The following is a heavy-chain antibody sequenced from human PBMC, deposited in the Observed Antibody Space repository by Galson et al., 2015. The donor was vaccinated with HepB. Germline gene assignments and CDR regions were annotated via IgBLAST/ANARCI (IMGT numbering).Heavy chain of an antibody. J-gene: IGHJ4*02. V-gene: IGHV3-23*01. Sequence: SLRLSCAASGFTFSNYAITWVRQAPGQGLEWVSAISDSGDRTYYADSVRGRFTISRDNSKNTLYLQMNGLTADDTAFYFCAKDAAPGSGSRYFDDWGQGTLVTVSS. CDR2: ISDSGDRT. CDR3: AKDAAPGSGSRYFDD. D-gene: IGHD6-19*01. CDR1: GFTFSNYA.